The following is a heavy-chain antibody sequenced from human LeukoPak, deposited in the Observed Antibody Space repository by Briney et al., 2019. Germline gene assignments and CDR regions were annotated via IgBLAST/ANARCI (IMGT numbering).Heavy chain of an antibody. V-gene: IGHV4-34*01. D-gene: IGHD6-13*01. CDR3: ARVVAAAGTGVWFDP. Sequence: PSETLSLTCAVYGGAFSGYYWSWIRQPPGKGPEWIGYIYHSGSTYYNPSLKSRVTISVDRSKNQFSLKLSSVTAADTAVYYCARVVAAAGTGVWFDPWGQGTLVTVSS. CDR1: GGAFSGYY. CDR2: IYHSGST. J-gene: IGHJ5*02.